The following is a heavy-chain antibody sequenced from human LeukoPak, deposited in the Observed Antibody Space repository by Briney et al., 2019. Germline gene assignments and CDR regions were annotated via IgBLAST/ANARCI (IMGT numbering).Heavy chain of an antibody. D-gene: IGHD3-10*01. V-gene: IGHV4-38-2*02. CDR3: ARSARYGSGLRWFDP. CDR1: GYSISSGYY. J-gene: IGHJ5*02. Sequence: SETLSLTCTVSGYSISSGYYWGWIRQPPGKGLEWIGSIYHSGRTFYNPSLKSRVTISVDTSKNQFSLKLSSVTAADTAVYYCARSARYGSGLRWFDPWGQGTLVTVSP. CDR2: IYHSGRT.